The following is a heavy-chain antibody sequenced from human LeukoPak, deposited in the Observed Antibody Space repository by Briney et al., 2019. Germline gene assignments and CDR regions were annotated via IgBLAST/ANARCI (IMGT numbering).Heavy chain of an antibody. V-gene: IGHV5-51*01. CDR3: ARYYGDRFYFDY. CDR1: GYSFTTYW. CDR2: IYPGDSDT. Sequence: PGESLKISCKGSGYSFTTYWIAWVRQMPGKGLEWMGIIYPGDSDTRYSPSFQGQVTISADKSISTAYLQWSSLKASDTAMFHCARYYGDRFYFDYWGQGTLVTVSS. D-gene: IGHD4-17*01. J-gene: IGHJ4*02.